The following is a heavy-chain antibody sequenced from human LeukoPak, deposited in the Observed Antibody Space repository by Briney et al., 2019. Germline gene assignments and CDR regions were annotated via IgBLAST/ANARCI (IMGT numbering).Heavy chain of an antibody. V-gene: IGHV3-30*04. CDR3: ARDFAGYCSSTGCYGYYSDY. D-gene: IGHD2-2*01. CDR1: GFTFNNYA. Sequence: AGRSLRLSCAASGFTFNNYAMHWVRQAPGKGLEWVAVISYDGSKKYCADSVKGRFTISRDNSKNTRYVQMNSLRAEDTAVYYCARDFAGYCSSTGCYGYYSDYWGQGTLVTVSS. CDR2: ISYDGSKK. J-gene: IGHJ4*02.